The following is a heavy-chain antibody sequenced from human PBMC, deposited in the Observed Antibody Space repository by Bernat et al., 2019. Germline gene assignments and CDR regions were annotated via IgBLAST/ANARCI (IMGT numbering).Heavy chain of an antibody. V-gene: IGHV4-39*01. D-gene: IGHD5-24*01. CDR2: FYYGGST. J-gene: IGHJ4*02. CDR1: VGSISSSNDC. Sequence: QVQLQESGPGRVKPSETLSLTCSGSVGSISSSNDCCGGIRQSPGKGLEWIGNFYYGGSTHYNPSLKSRVIISVDASKNQFSLELSSVTAAATALYYCARRTRGGYNWYFDYWGQGILVTVSS. CDR3: ARRTRGGYNWYFDY.